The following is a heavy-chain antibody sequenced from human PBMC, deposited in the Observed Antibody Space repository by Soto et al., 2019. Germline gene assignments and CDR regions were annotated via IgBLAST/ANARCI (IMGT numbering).Heavy chain of an antibody. D-gene: IGHD5-12*01. Sequence: SETLSLTCTVSGGSISSYYWSWIRQPPGKGLEWIGYIYYSGSTNYNPSLKSRVTISVDTSKNQFSLKLSSVTAADTAMYYCASQEMATKNVDAFDIWGQGTMVTVSS. CDR2: IYYSGST. V-gene: IGHV4-59*08. CDR1: GGSISSYY. CDR3: ASQEMATKNVDAFDI. J-gene: IGHJ3*02.